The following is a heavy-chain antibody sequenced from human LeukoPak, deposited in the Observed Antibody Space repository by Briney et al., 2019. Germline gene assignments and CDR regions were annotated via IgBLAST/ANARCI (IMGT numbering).Heavy chain of an antibody. CDR3: AKSRFLEWFLDY. D-gene: IGHD3-3*01. CDR1: GFTVSSNY. J-gene: IGHJ4*02. Sequence: GGSLRLSCAASGFTVSSNYMSWVRQAPGKGLEWVSVIYSGGSTYYADSVKGRFTISRDNSKNTLYLQMNSLRAEDTAVYYCAKSRFLEWFLDYWGQGTLVTVSS. CDR2: IYSGGST. V-gene: IGHV3-66*02.